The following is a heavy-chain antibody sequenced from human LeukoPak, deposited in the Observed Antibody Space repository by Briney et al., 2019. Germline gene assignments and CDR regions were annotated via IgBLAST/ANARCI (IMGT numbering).Heavy chain of an antibody. V-gene: IGHV3-21*01. Sequence: GGSLRLSCAASGFTFSSYSMNWVRQAPGKGLEWVSSISSRSSYIYYADSVKGRFTISRDNAKNSLYLQMNSLRAEDTAVYYCASHHSASFDYWGQGTLVTVSS. CDR2: ISSRSSYI. CDR3: ASHHSASFDY. J-gene: IGHJ4*02. CDR1: GFTFSSYS. D-gene: IGHD2-21*01.